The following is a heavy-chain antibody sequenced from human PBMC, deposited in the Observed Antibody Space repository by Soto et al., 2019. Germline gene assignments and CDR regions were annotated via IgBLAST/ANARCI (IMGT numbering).Heavy chain of an antibody. D-gene: IGHD1-1*01. CDR1: VFSFSDYT. V-gene: IGHV3-23*01. J-gene: IGHJ4*02. CDR3: AKERIGIQGRFDS. CDR2: IIPSATT. Sequence: PWWVLRLSCSASVFSFSDYTMNWCRQAPGKGLEWVALIIPSATTYYADPVKGRFTISRDNSKNTVYLEMNSLKSDDTAVYYCAKERIGIQGRFDSWGPGTLVTVSS.